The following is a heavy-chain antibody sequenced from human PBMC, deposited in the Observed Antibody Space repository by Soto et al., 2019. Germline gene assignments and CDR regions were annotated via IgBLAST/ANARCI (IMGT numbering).Heavy chain of an antibody. CDR3: ALQLVRFTRYYYYGMDV. Sequence: QVQLVQSGAEVKKPGSSVKVSCKASGGTFSSYTISWVRQAPGQGLEWMGRIIPILGIANYAQKFQGRVTITADKSTSTAYMELSSLRSEDTAVYYCALQLVRFTRYYYYGMDVWGQGTTLTVSS. V-gene: IGHV1-69*02. CDR2: IIPILGIA. J-gene: IGHJ6*02. D-gene: IGHD6-13*01. CDR1: GGTFSSYT.